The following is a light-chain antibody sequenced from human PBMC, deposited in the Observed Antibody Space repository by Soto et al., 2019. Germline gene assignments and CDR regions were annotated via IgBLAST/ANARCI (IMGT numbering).Light chain of an antibody. Sequence: QSVLTQPPSVSAAPGQKVTISCSGSNYNIGNNYVSWYQQFPGTAPKLLIYDNDKRPSGIPDRFSGSKSGTSATLGITGLQTGDEADYYCGTWDSSLTAVVFGGGTKLTVL. V-gene: IGLV1-51*01. J-gene: IGLJ2*01. CDR3: GTWDSSLTAVV. CDR1: NYNIGNNY. CDR2: DND.